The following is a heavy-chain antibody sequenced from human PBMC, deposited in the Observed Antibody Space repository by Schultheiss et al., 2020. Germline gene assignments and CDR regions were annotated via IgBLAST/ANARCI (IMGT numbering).Heavy chain of an antibody. CDR2: ISYDGSNK. CDR3: AKDSLGSI. V-gene: IGHV3-30*18. J-gene: IGHJ3*02. Sequence: GGSLRLSCAASGFTFSSYGMHWVRQAPGKGLEWVAVISYDGSNKYYADSVKGRFTISRDNSKNTLYLQMNSLRAEDTAVYYCAKDSLGSIWGQGTMVTVSS. CDR1: GFTFSSYG.